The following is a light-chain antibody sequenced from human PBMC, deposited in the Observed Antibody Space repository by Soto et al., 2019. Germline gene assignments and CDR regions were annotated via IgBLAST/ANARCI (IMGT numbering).Light chain of an antibody. CDR3: QKRSSWPPCT. V-gene: IGKV3-11*01. CDR2: DAS. J-gene: IGKJ3*01. Sequence: EIVLTQSPAILSLSPGEGATLSCRASQSVSTYLAWYQQKPGQPPRLLIYDASTRAPGIPARVSGSGSGTDFTLTISSLEPEEFAIYYCQKRSSWPPCTFGRGTTVDIK. CDR1: QSVSTY.